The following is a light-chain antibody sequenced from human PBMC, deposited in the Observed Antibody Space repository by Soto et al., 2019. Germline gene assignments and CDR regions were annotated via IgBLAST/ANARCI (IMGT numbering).Light chain of an antibody. CDR2: GAS. Sequence: EIVMTQSPDTLSVSPGERVTVSCRASQSISTYLAWYQQKPGQAPRLLIYGASSRATGIPDRFSGSGSGTDFTLTISRLEPEDFAVYYCHQYVSSWTFGQGTKVDIK. V-gene: IGKV3-20*01. CDR1: QSISTY. J-gene: IGKJ1*01. CDR3: HQYVSSWT.